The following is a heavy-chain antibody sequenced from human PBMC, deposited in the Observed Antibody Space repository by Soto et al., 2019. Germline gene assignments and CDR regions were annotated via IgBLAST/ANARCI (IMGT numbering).Heavy chain of an antibody. CDR2: IIPILGIA. J-gene: IGHJ4*02. D-gene: IGHD3-10*01. V-gene: IGHV1-69*02. CDR1: GGTFSSYT. Sequence: QVQLVQSGAEVKKPGSSVKVSCKASGGTFSSYTISWVRQAPGQGLEWMGRIIPILGIANYAQKFQGRVTITGDQSTNNSYMELRSLESEDPAVYYCASVSRSSGYYFDYWGQGTLVTVSS. CDR3: ASVSRSSGYYFDY.